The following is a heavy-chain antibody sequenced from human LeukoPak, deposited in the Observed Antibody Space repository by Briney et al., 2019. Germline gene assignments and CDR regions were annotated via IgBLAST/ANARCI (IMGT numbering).Heavy chain of an antibody. Sequence: GGSLRLSCAASGFTFSSYAMSWVRQSPGKGLEWVSGISGSGANTYYADSVKGRFTISRDNSKNTVWLQMTSLRAEDTAVFYCAKVAIGDYPYYYHGMDVWGQGTTITVSS. V-gene: IGHV3-23*01. CDR3: AKVAIGDYPYYYHGMDV. D-gene: IGHD4-17*01. CDR1: GFTFSSYA. CDR2: ISGSGANT. J-gene: IGHJ6*02.